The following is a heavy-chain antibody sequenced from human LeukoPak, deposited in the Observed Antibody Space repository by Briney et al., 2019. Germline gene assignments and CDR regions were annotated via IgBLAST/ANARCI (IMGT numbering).Heavy chain of an antibody. V-gene: IGHV4-59*01. CDR2: IYYSGST. CDR1: GGSITSYY. Sequence: SETLSLTCTISGGSITSYYWSWIRQPPGKGLEWIGYIYYSGSTNYNPSLKSRITISVDTSKNQFSLKLNSVTAADTAVYYCARGGGSYDFDYWGQGTLVTVSS. CDR3: ARGGGSYDFDY. J-gene: IGHJ4*02. D-gene: IGHD1-26*01.